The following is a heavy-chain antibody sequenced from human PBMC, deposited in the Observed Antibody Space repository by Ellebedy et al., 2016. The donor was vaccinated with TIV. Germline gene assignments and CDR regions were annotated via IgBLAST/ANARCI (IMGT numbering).Heavy chain of an antibody. J-gene: IGHJ4*02. CDR3: ARGYYYDSSGYLGY. CDR2: INPNSGGT. CDR1: GYTFTSYA. D-gene: IGHD3-22*01. Sequence: ASVKVSCKASGYTFTSYAMHWVRQAPGQRLEWMGWINPNSGGTNYAQKLQGRVTMTRDTSTSTVYMELSSLRSEDTAVYYCARGYYYDSSGYLGYWGQGTLVTVSS. V-gene: IGHV1-2*02.